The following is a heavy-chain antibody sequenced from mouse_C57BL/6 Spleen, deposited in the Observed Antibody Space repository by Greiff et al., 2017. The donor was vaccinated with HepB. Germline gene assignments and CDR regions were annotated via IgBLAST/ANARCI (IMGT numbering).Heavy chain of an antibody. D-gene: IGHD2-3*01. CDR1: GFTFSSYA. V-gene: IGHV5-9-1*02. CDR3: TRSGYDGYSAWFAY. CDR2: ISSGGDYI. Sequence: EVKLVESGEGLVKPGGSLKLSCAASGFTFSSYAMSWVRQTPEKRLEWVAYISSGGDYIYYADTVKGRFTISRDNARNNLYLQMSSLKSEDTAMYYGTRSGYDGYSAWFAYWGQGTLVTVSA. J-gene: IGHJ3*01.